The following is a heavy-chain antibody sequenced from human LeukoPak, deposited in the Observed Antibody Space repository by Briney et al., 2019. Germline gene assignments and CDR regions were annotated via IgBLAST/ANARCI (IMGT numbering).Heavy chain of an antibody. Sequence: GASVKVSCKASGYTFTGYYMHWVRQAPGQGLEWMGRINPSGGSTSYAQKFQGRVTMTRDTSTSTVYMELSSLRSEDTAVYYCARAFLDTAMVIWFDPWGQGTLVTVSS. CDR3: ARAFLDTAMVIWFDP. V-gene: IGHV1-46*01. J-gene: IGHJ5*02. CDR1: GYTFTGYY. D-gene: IGHD5-18*01. CDR2: INPSGGST.